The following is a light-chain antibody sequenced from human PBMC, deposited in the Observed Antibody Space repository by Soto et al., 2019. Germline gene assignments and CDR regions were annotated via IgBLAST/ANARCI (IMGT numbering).Light chain of an antibody. CDR1: TGAVTSGHY. Sequence: QAVVTQEPSLTVSPGGTVTLTCGSSTGAVTSGHYPYWFQQKPGQAPRTLIYDTTNKHSWTPARFSCSLLGGKAALTLAGAQTDDEADYYCLLSYSGTNWVFGGGTKLTVL. V-gene: IGLV7-46*01. CDR2: DTT. J-gene: IGLJ3*02. CDR3: LLSYSGTNWV.